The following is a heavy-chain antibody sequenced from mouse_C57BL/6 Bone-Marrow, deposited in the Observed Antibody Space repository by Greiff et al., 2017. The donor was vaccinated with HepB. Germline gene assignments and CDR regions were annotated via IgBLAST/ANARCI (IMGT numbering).Heavy chain of an antibody. CDR1: GFTFSDYY. V-gene: IGHV5-12*01. D-gene: IGHD1-1*01. CDR3: ARHGFTTVVAMDY. J-gene: IGHJ4*01. CDR2: ISNGGGST. Sequence: EVKLVESGGGLVQPGGSLKLSCAASGFTFSDYYMYWVRQTPEKRLEWVAYISNGGGSTYYPDTVKGRFTISRDNAKNTLYLQMSRLKSEDTAMYCCARHGFTTVVAMDYWGQGTSVTVSS.